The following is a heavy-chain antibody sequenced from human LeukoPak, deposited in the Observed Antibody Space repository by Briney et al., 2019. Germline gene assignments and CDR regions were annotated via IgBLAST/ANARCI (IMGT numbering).Heavy chain of an antibody. CDR2: SIPVFGTA. V-gene: IGHV1-69*06. CDR3: VREMVRGVINRFNY. J-gene: IGHJ4*02. CDR1: GGTFNIYA. D-gene: IGHD3-10*01. Sequence: SAKDSCEASGGTFNIYAISWVRRAPGEGLEWMGGSIPVFGTANYAQKLQGGVTITADKSTSTAYMERSSLRSEDTAVYYCVREMVRGVINRFNYWGQGTLIPVPS.